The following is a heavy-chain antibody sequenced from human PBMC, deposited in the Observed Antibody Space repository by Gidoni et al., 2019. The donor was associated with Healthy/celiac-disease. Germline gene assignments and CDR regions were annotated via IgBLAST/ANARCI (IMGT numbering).Heavy chain of an antibody. D-gene: IGHD3-22*01. CDR2: IIPILGIA. CDR3: ARAYDDSSGYQGYYNWFDP. Sequence: QVQLVQSGAEVKKPGSSVKVSCKASGGTFSRYAISWVRQAPGQGLEWMGRIIPILGIANYAQKFQGRVTITADKSTSTAYMELSSLRSEDTAVYYCARAYDDSSGYQGYYNWFDPWGQGTLVTVSS. J-gene: IGHJ5*02. CDR1: GGTFSRYA. V-gene: IGHV1-69*04.